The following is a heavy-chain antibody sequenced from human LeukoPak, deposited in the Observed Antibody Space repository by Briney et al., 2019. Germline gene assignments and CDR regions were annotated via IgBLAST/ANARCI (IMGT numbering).Heavy chain of an antibody. CDR3: ARVFAMYGMDL. CDR2: ISSSSSYI. V-gene: IGHV3-21*01. J-gene: IGHJ6*02. Sequence: GGSLRLSCAASGFTFSAYSMNWVRQAPGKGLEWVSSISSSSSYIYYADSVKGRFTISRDNAKNSLYLQMNSLRAEDTAVYYCARVFAMYGMDLWGQGTTVTVSS. CDR1: GFTFSAYS. D-gene: IGHD3-9*01.